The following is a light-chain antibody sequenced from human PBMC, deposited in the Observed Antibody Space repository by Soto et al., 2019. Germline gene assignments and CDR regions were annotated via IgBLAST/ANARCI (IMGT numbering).Light chain of an antibody. CDR1: QSISNY. V-gene: IGKV1-39*01. Sequence: DIQMTQSPSSLSASVGARVTITCRASQSISNYLNWYQHKPGKAPNLLIYAASTLQSVVPSRFSGSRSGTDFTLTITHLQPEDFASYYCQQSYSSPPTFGQGTKLEIK. CDR2: AAS. CDR3: QQSYSSPPT. J-gene: IGKJ2*01.